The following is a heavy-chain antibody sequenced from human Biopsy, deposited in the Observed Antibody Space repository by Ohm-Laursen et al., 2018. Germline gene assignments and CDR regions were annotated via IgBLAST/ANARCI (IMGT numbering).Heavy chain of an antibody. Sequence: SQTLSLTCTVSGGSISSGGSYWSWIRQHPGKGLEWIGYIFNSANTYYNPSLKNLITISGDTSKNQFSLKLNSVTAADTAVYYCVRDDDGRYLGDTFDLWGQGRMVTVSS. CDR2: IFNSANT. CDR3: VRDDDGRYLGDTFDL. J-gene: IGHJ3*01. V-gene: IGHV4-31*01. CDR1: GGSISSGGSY. D-gene: IGHD1-26*01.